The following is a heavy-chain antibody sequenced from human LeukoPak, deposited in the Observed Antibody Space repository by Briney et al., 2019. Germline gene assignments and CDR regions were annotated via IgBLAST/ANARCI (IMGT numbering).Heavy chain of an antibody. CDR2: ISWNSGSI. J-gene: IGHJ3*02. Sequence: GGSLRLSCAASGFTFDDYAMHWVRQARGKGLEWVSGISWNSGSIGYADSVKGRFTISRDNAKNSLYLQMNSLRAEGTALYYCAKDTLDTIFPDAFDIWGQGTMVTVSS. D-gene: IGHD3-3*01. CDR1: GFTFDDYA. CDR3: AKDTLDTIFPDAFDI. V-gene: IGHV3-9*01.